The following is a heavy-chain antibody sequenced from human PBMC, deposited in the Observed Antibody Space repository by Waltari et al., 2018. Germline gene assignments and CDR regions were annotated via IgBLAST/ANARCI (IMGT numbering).Heavy chain of an antibody. V-gene: IGHV3-53*02. Sequence: EVQLVETGGGLIQPGGSLRLSCAASGFTVSSNYMSWVRQAPGKGLEWVSVIYSGGSTYYADSVKGRFTISRDNSKNTLYLQMNSLRAEDTAVYYCAREVHDSSGTIDYWGQGTLVTVSS. D-gene: IGHD3-22*01. CDR2: IYSGGST. CDR1: GFTVSSNY. CDR3: AREVHDSSGTIDY. J-gene: IGHJ4*02.